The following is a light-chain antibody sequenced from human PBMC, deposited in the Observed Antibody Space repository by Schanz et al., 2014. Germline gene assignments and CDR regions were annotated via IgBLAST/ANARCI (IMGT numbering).Light chain of an antibody. J-gene: IGKJ4*01. V-gene: IGKV3-20*01. CDR2: AAS. Sequence: EIVMTQSPATLSVSPGERVTLSCRASQTVSSSYLAWYQQKPGQAPRVVISAASNRATGIPERFSGSGSVTDFTLTISRLEPEDSAVYYCQQYGALPFTFGGGTKVQI. CDR3: QQYGALPFT. CDR1: QTVSSSY.